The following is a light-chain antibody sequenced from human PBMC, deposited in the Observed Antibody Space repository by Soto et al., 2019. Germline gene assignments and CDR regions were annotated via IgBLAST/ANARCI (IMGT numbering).Light chain of an antibody. J-gene: IGLJ1*01. CDR2: RNN. CDR3: AAWDDSLSGYV. Sequence: QSALTQPPSASGTPGQRVTISCSGSSSNIGSNYVYWYQQLPGTAPKLLIYRNNQRPSGVPDRFSGSKSGTSASLAISGLRSEDEADYYCAAWDDSLSGYVFGTGTSHRP. V-gene: IGLV1-47*01. CDR1: SSNIGSNY.